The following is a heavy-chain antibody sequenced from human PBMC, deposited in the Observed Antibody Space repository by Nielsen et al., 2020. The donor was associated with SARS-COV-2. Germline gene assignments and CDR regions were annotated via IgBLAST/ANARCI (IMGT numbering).Heavy chain of an antibody. CDR1: GGSITSGSYY. V-gene: IGHV4-31*03. J-gene: IGHJ5*01. D-gene: IGHD2-2*01. CDR3: ARESEYRDRWKALDS. Sequence: SETLSLTCTVSGGSITSGSYYWTWIRQHPGKGLEWVGYIDYRGKTYYNPSLKSRASMSVDASKNQFSLMLSSVTAADTAVFYCARESEYRDRWKALDSWGHGTLVTVS. CDR2: IDYRGKT.